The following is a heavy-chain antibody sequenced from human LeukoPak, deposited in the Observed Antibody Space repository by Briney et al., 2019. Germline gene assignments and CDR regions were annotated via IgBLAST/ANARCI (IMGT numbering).Heavy chain of an antibody. V-gene: IGHV3-43*02. CDR2: ITGDGGFT. CDR1: GFTFDDYS. Sequence: GGSLRHSCAASGFTFDDYSMHWVRQPPGEGLEWVSLITGDGGFTCHADSVKGRFTISRDNSKNSLYLQMNSLRTEDTSLYYCAKSRNYGSGSYLDYWGPRILVTVSS. D-gene: IGHD3-10*01. J-gene: IGHJ4*02. CDR3: AKSRNYGSGSYLDY.